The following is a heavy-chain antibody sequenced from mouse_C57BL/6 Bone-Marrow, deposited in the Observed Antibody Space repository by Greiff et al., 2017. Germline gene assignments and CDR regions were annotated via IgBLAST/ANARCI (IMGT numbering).Heavy chain of an antibody. V-gene: IGHV3-6*01. CDR1: GYSITSGYY. CDR3: AREGYYGL. Sequence: EVQLVESGPGLVKPSQSLSLTCSVTGYSITSGYYWNWIRQFPGNKLEWMGYISYDGSNNYNPSLKTRISITRDTSKNQFFLKLNSVTTEDTATXYSAREGYYGLWGQGTTLTVSS. J-gene: IGHJ2*01. D-gene: IGHD1-2*01. CDR2: ISYDGSN.